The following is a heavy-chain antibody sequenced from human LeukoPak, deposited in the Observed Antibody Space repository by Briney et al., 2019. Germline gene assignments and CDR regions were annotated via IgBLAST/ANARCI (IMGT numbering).Heavy chain of an antibody. CDR1: GFTFSSYW. CDR2: INSDGSST. J-gene: IGHJ5*02. V-gene: IGHV3-74*01. Sequence: GGSLRLSCAASGFTFSSYWMHWVRQAPGKGLMWVSRINSDGSSTSYADSVKGRFTISRDNAKNSLYLQMNSLRAEDTAVYYCARDLIPTYYYDSSGYYDHWGQGTLVTVSS. CDR3: ARDLIPTYYYDSSGYYDH. D-gene: IGHD3-22*01.